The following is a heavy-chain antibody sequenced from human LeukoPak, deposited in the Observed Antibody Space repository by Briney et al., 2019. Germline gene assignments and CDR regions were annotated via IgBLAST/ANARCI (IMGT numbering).Heavy chain of an antibody. J-gene: IGHJ5*02. D-gene: IGHD6-13*01. CDR1: GYTFTSYH. Sequence: GASVKVSCKASGYTFTSYHMHWVRQAPGQGLEWMGIINPSGGSTSYAQKFQGRVTMTRDTSTSTVYMELSSLRSEDTAVYYCARGGFATNRRLLAAAETWGQGTLVTVSS. CDR2: INPSGGST. V-gene: IGHV1-46*01. CDR3: ARGGFATNRRLLAAAET.